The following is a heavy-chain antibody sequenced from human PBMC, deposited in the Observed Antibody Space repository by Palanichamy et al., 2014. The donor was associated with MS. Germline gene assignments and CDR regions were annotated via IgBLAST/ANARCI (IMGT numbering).Heavy chain of an antibody. J-gene: IGHJ4*02. Sequence: QLQLHESGPGLVKASETLSLTCTVSGGSISSSSDHWGWVRQPPGKGLEWIGSVYYTGTTYYNPSLKSRLTISVDTSKNQFSLEVSSETAADTAVYYCAREQSSSADYWGQGTLVTVSS. CDR2: VYYTGTT. D-gene: IGHD6-25*01. CDR1: GGSISSSSDH. CDR3: AREQSSSADY. V-gene: IGHV4-39*07.